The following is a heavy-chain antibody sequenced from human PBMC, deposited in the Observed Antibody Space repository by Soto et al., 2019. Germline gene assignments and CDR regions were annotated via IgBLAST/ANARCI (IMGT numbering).Heavy chain of an antibody. V-gene: IGHV1-18*04. Sequence: QVQLVQSGAEVKKPGASVKVSCKAPGYTFTIYGISWVRQAPGQGLEWMGWISGYNRKTDYAQNRQDRVTLTTDASPSSVYMELRSLRSDDTAVYYCARVHYYDSSGDYGYWGQGTMITVSS. CDR3: ARVHYYDSSGDYGY. D-gene: IGHD3-22*01. CDR2: ISGYNRKT. J-gene: IGHJ4*02. CDR1: GYTFTIYG.